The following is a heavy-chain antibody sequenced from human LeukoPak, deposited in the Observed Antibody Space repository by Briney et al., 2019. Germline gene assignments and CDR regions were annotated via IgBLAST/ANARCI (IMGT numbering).Heavy chain of an antibody. D-gene: IGHD6-13*01. CDR1: GFTFSDYY. J-gene: IGHJ4*02. Sequence: GGSLRLSCAASGFTFSDYYMSWIRQAPGKGLEWVSYISSSGSTIYYADSVKGRFTISRDNAKNSLYLQMNSLRAEDTAVYYCARDITAAADPFFDYWGQGTLVTVSS. V-gene: IGHV3-11*04. CDR3: ARDITAAADPFFDY. CDR2: ISSSGSTI.